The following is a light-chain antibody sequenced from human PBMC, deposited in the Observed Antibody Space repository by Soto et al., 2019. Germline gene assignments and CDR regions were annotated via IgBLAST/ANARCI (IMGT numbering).Light chain of an antibody. CDR2: DEN. J-gene: IGKJ1*01. CDR1: QGISHY. CDR3: QQYNSAPRT. V-gene: IGKV1-27*01. Sequence: DIQMTQSPSSLSASVGDRVTITCRASQGISHYLAWYQQRPGQVPKLLIHDENILQSGVPSRFSGSGSGTDFTLTISSLQPEDVATYYCQQYNSAPRTFGQGTKVDIK.